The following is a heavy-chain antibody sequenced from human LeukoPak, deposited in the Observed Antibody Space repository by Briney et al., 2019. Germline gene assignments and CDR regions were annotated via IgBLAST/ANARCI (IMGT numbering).Heavy chain of an antibody. CDR3: ATWRTAKTGFDY. Sequence: PSETLSLTCTVSGGSISNNNYYWGWIRQPPGKGLECIGSIYYSGSPYYNPSLKSRVTISVDTSKNQFSLRLSSVTAADTAVYYCATWRTAKTGFDYWGQGTLVTVSS. D-gene: IGHD1-1*01. CDR2: IYYSGSP. CDR1: GGSISNNNYY. V-gene: IGHV4-39*01. J-gene: IGHJ4*02.